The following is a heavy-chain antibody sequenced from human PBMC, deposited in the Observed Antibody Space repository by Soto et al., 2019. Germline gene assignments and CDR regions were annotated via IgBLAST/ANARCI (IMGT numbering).Heavy chain of an antibody. D-gene: IGHD2-15*01. V-gene: IGHV1-18*01. Sequence: QVQLVQSGAEVKKPGASVKVSCKASGYTFTSYGISWVRQAPGQGLEWMGWISAYNGNTNYAQKLQGRVTMTTDTSTGTAYMELRSLRSDDTAVYYCARTGGYCSGGSCYGDYYYGMDVWGQGTTVTVSS. CDR2: ISAYNGNT. J-gene: IGHJ6*02. CDR3: ARTGGYCSGGSCYGDYYYGMDV. CDR1: GYTFTSYG.